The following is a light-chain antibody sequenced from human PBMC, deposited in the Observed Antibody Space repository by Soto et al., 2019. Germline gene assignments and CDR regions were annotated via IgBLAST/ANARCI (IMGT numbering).Light chain of an antibody. V-gene: IGKV3-20*01. CDR3: QEYGSSRT. J-gene: IGKJ1*01. CDR1: QSVTSNS. Sequence: EIVLTQSPGTLSLSPGERATISCRASQSVTSNSLAWYQQKPGQAPRLLIYGAYNRATGIPDRFSGSGSGTDFTLTISRLEPEDFAVYYCQEYGSSRTFGLGTKVDIK. CDR2: GAY.